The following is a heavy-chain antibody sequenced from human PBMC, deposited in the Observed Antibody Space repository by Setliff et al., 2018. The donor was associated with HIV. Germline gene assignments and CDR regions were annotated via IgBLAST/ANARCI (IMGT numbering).Heavy chain of an antibody. CDR1: GGSISSGSYY. D-gene: IGHD1-26*01. J-gene: IGHJ4*02. CDR3: ARVRGSSYFGTFDY. V-gene: IGHV4-61*09. CDR2: IYTSGST. Sequence: PSETLSLTCTVSGGSISSGSYYWSWIRQPAGKGLEWIGHIYTSGSTNYNPSLKSRVTISVDTSKNQFSLKLSSVTAADTAVYYCARVRGSSYFGTFDYWGQGALVTVSS.